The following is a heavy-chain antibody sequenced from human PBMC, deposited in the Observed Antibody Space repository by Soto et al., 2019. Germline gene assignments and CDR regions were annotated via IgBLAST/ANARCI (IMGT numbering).Heavy chain of an antibody. CDR3: ARDALANSEDTAMGIDLFDY. CDR1: GYTFTSYG. J-gene: IGHJ4*02. Sequence: ASVKVSCKASGYTFTSYGISWVRQAPGQGLEWMGWISAYNGNTNYAQKLQGRVTMTTDTSTSTAYMELRSLRSDDTAVYYCARDALANSEDTAMGIDLFDYWGQGTLVTVSS. CDR2: ISAYNGNT. V-gene: IGHV1-18*01. D-gene: IGHD5-18*01.